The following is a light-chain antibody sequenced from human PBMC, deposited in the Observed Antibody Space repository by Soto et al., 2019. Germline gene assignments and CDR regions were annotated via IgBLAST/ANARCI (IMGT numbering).Light chain of an antibody. J-gene: IGLJ1*01. CDR2: EVS. CDR3: ATWDGSLNGYV. V-gene: IGLV2-14*01. CDR1: SSDVGGYNY. Sequence: QSALTQPASVSGSPGQSITISCTGTSSDVGGYNYVSWYQLHPGKAPKLMVYEVSNRPSGVSNRFSGSKSGNTASLTISGLQAEDEADYYCATWDGSLNGYVFGPGTKLTVL.